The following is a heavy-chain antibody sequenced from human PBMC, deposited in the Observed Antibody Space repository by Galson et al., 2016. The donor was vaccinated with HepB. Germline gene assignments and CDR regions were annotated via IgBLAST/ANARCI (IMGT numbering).Heavy chain of an antibody. J-gene: IGHJ5*02. V-gene: IGHV4-59*01. CDR1: GGSISTYF. CDR2: IYHSGST. Sequence: SETLSLTCTVSGGSISTYFWSWIRQPPGKGLEWIGYIYHSGSTIYNPSLKSRVTISIDTSRNQFSLRLNSVTAADTAVYYCARDGTMFGVAAHWFDPWGQGTLVTVSS. CDR3: ARDGTMFGVAAHWFDP. D-gene: IGHD3-3*01.